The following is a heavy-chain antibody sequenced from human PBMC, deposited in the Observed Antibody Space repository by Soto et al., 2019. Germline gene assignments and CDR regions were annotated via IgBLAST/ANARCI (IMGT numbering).Heavy chain of an antibody. CDR1: GGTFSSYT. Sequence: QVQLVQSGAEVKKPGSSVKVSCKASGGTFSSYTISWVRQAPGQGLEWMGRIIPILGIANYAQKFQGRVTITADKSTSTAYMELISLRAEDTAVYYCARTAGTGLLYWFDPWGQGTLVTVSS. CDR3: ARTAGTGLLYWFDP. CDR2: IIPILGIA. V-gene: IGHV1-69*02. J-gene: IGHJ5*02. D-gene: IGHD6-19*01.